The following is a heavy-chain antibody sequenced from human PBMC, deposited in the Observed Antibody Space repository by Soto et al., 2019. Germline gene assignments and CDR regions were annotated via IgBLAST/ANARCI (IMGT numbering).Heavy chain of an antibody. CDR2: ISYDGSNK. V-gene: IGHV3-30-3*01. J-gene: IGHJ6*02. CDR1: GFTFSSYA. Sequence: GSLRLSCAASGFTFSSYAMHWVRQAPGKGLEWVAVISYDGSNKYYADSVKGRFTISRDNSKNTLYLQMNSLRAEDTAVYYCARDLSTYSYGHRGMDVWGQGTTVTVSS. CDR3: ARDLSTYSYGHRGMDV. D-gene: IGHD5-18*01.